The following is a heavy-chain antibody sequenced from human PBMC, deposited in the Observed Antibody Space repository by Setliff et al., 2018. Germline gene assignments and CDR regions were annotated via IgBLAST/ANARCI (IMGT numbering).Heavy chain of an antibody. CDR1: GGSFSNYY. CDR3: ARDRTAYNYGMDV. D-gene: IGHD5-18*01. J-gene: IGHJ6*02. CDR2: INHSGST. V-gene: IGHV4-34*01. Sequence: PSETLSLTCTVYGGSFSNYYWSWIRQPPGKGLEWIGEINHSGSTNYNSSLTSRVTISVDPSKNQVSLKLSSATAADTAVYYCARDRTAYNYGMDVWGQGTTVTVSS.